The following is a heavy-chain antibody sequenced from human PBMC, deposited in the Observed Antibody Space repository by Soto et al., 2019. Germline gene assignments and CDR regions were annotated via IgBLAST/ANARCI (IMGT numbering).Heavy chain of an antibody. CDR2: ISGSGGNT. J-gene: IGHJ6*02. D-gene: IGHD5-18*01. V-gene: IGHV3-23*01. Sequence: EVQLLESGGGLVQPGGSLRLSCAASGFTFSSYAMSWVRQAPGKGLEWVSAISGSGGNTYYADSVKGRFTISRDNSTNKLYLQMNSLGAEDTAVYYCANRDTSMVTRYYYGMDVWGQGTTVTVSS. CDR3: ANRDTSMVTRYYYGMDV. CDR1: GFTFSSYA.